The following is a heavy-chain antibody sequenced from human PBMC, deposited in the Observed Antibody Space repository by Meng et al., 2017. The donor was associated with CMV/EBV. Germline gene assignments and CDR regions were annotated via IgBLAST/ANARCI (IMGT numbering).Heavy chain of an antibody. CDR3: ARGTNKGWELLYYFDY. CDR2: ISSSSSYI. D-gene: IGHD1-26*01. V-gene: IGHV3-21*01. CDR1: GFTFSSYS. J-gene: IGHJ4*02. Sequence: GESLMISCAASGFTFSSYSMNWVRQAPGKGLEWVSSISSSSSYIYYADSVKGRFTISRDNAKNSLYLQMNSLRAEDTAVYYCARGTNKGWELLYYFDYWGQGTLVTVSS.